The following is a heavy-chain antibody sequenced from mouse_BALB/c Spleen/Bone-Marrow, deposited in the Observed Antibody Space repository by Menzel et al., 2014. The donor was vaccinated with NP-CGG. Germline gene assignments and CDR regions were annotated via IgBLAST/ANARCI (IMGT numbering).Heavy chain of an antibody. J-gene: IGHJ2*01. Sequence: QVQLQQSAAELARPGASVKLSCKASGYIFTSHTIQWIKQRPGQGLEWIGYINPSIGYTEYNQKFKDKTTLTADTSSSTTYMQLSSLTSEDSAVYYCAREGTYYAYCDYWGQGTTLTVSS. D-gene: IGHD1-1*01. CDR1: GYIFTSHT. CDR2: INPSIGYT. V-gene: IGHV1-4*02. CDR3: AREGTYYAYCDY.